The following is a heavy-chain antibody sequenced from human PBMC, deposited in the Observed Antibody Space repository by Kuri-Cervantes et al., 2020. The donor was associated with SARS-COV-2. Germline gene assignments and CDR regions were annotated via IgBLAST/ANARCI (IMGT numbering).Heavy chain of an antibody. Sequence: GGSLRLSCAASGFTFSSYGMHWVRQAPGKGLEWVAVISYDGSNKYYADSVKGRFTISRDNSKNTLYLQMNSLRAEDTAVYYCAIGDAILGTDAFDVWGQGTMVTVSS. J-gene: IGHJ3*01. CDR3: AIGDAILGTDAFDV. D-gene: IGHD1-26*01. CDR1: GFTFSSYG. CDR2: ISYDGSNK. V-gene: IGHV3-30*03.